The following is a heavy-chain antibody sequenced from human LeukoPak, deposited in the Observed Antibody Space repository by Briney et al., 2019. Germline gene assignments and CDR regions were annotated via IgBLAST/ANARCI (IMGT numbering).Heavy chain of an antibody. CDR3: ARGFSGKQWPTRRSSDGMDV. Sequence: PSETLSLTCTVSGGSISSGGYYWSWIRQHPGKGLEWIGYIYYSGSTYYNPSLKSRVTISVDTSKNQFSLKLNSVTAADTAVYYCARGFSGKQWPTRRSSDGMDVWGQGTTVTVSS. V-gene: IGHV4-31*03. CDR2: IYYSGST. J-gene: IGHJ6*02. CDR1: GGSISSGGYY. D-gene: IGHD6-19*01.